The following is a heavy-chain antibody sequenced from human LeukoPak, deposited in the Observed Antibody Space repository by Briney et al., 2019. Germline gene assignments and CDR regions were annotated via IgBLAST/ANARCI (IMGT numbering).Heavy chain of an antibody. CDR3: ARGGRYGSGSSDY. D-gene: IGHD3-10*01. J-gene: IGHJ4*02. CDR1: GYTFTSYG. CDR2: ISAYNGNT. V-gene: IGHV1-18*01. Sequence: ASVKVSCKASGYTFTSYGISWVRQAPGQGLEWMGWISAYNGNTNYAQKLQGRVTMTRNTSISTAYMELSSLRSEDTAVYYCARGGRYGSGSSDYWGQGTLVTVSS.